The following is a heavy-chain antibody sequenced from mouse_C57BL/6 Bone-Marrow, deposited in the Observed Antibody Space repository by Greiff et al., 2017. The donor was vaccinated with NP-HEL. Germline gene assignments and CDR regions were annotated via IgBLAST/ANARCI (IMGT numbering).Heavy chain of an antibody. V-gene: IGHV2-9*01. CDR3: ATTVVAHYYAMDY. Sequence: VMLVESGPGLVAPSQSLSITCTVSGFSLTSYGVDWVRQPPGKGLEWLGVIWGGGSTNYNSALMSRLSISKDNSKSQVFLKMNSLQTDDTAMYYCATTVVAHYYAMDYWGQGTSVTVSS. CDR2: IWGGGST. D-gene: IGHD1-1*01. CDR1: GFSLTSYG. J-gene: IGHJ4*01.